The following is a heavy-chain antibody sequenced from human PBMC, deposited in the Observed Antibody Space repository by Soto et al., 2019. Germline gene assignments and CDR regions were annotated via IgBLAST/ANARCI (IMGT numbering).Heavy chain of an antibody. J-gene: IGHJ6*02. CDR3: AKRGTRYFYGMDV. D-gene: IGHD3-16*01. Sequence: EVQLLESGGGWVQTGGSLRLSFAASGFIFSDYDMDWVRQTPGRGLEWVSSLSHSDGSTYYADSVQGRFTISRDYSNNTLHLQMNSLRAEDTAVYYCAKRGTRYFYGMDVWGQGTTVTVSS. V-gene: IGHV3-23*01. CDR1: GFIFSDYD. CDR2: LSHSDGST.